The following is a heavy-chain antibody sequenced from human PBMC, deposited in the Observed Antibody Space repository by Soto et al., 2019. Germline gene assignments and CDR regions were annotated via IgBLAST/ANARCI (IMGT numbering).Heavy chain of an antibody. CDR1: GYTFTSHY. J-gene: IGHJ6*02. CDR3: ARDPLSYYYYYGMDV. Sequence: ASVKASCKASGYTFTSHYMHWERQAPGQGPEWMGIINPSGGSTSYAQKFQGRVTMTRDTSTSTVYMELSSLRSEDTAVYYCARDPLSYYYYYGMDVWGQGTTVTVSS. CDR2: INPSGGST. V-gene: IGHV1-46*01.